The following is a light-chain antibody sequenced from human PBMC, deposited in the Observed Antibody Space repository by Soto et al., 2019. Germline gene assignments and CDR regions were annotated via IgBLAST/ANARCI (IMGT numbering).Light chain of an antibody. J-gene: IGLJ3*02. CDR3: SSYTSSSTHWV. Sequence: QSVLTQPASVSGSPGQSITISCTGTSSDVGGYNYVSWYQQHPGKAPKIMIYEVSNRPSGVSNRFSGSKSGNTASLTISGLQAEYEADYYCSSYTSSSTHWVFGGGTKLTVL. V-gene: IGLV2-14*01. CDR2: EVS. CDR1: SSDVGGYNY.